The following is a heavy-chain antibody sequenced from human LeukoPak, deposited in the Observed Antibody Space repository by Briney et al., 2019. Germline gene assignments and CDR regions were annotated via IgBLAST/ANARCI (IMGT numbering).Heavy chain of an antibody. V-gene: IGHV3-11*05. D-gene: IGHD3-16*01. CDR3: ARDRPYYLGDFSHDFDY. Sequence: GGSLRLSCAASPFTFISFTMSWIRQGPGGGLEWVSFIRSSSSDTNYADSVKGRFTISRDNAKNSLYLQMNSLRAEDTAVYYCARDRPYYLGDFSHDFDYWGQGTMVTVSS. CDR2: IRSSSSDT. CDR1: PFTFISFT. J-gene: IGHJ4*02.